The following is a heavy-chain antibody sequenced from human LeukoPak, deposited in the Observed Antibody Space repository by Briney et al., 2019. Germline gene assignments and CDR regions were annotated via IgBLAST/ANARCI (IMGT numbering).Heavy chain of an antibody. V-gene: IGHV3-23*01. CDR3: AKDTQRGSYGY. J-gene: IGHJ4*02. D-gene: IGHD1-26*01. CDR1: GFTFSIYA. Sequence: GGSLRLSCAASGFTFSIYAMSWVRQAPGKGLEWVSDIDGSGVTTYYADSVKGRFTIPRDNSKNTLYLQMNSLRAEDTAVYYCAKDTQRGSYGYWGQRTLVTVSS. CDR2: IDGSGVTT.